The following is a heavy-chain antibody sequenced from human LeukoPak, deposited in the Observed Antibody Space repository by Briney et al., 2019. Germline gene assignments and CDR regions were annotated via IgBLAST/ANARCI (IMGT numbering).Heavy chain of an antibody. CDR1: GFTVTSNH. CDR3: ATDYTRRWWFDP. Sequence: GGSLRLSCAASGFTVTSNHMNWVRQAPGKGLEWVSGIYSAGSTYYADSTYYAYSVTGRFTISSHNSKNTVYLQINNLRADDTAVYYCATDYTRRWWFDPWGEGTLVNVSS. V-gene: IGHV3-21*04. J-gene: IGHJ5*02. CDR2: IYSAGSTYYADST. D-gene: IGHD2-2*01.